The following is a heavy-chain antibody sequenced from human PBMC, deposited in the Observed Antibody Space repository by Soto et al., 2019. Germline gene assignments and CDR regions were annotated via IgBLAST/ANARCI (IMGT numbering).Heavy chain of an antibody. CDR3: ARVVAGAVAWFGP. D-gene: IGHD2-2*01. J-gene: IGHJ5*02. CDR2: ITLYSDGT. CDR1: GYTFSNYG. Sequence: QVQLVQSGGEVKTPGASVKVSCKTSGYTFSNYGITWVRQAPGQPLEWLGGITLYSDGTNYAQRFQGRVSGTTDTSATAAYVELRRLRSADSAVYFCARVVAGAVAWFGPWGEGTLVSVS. V-gene: IGHV1-18*01.